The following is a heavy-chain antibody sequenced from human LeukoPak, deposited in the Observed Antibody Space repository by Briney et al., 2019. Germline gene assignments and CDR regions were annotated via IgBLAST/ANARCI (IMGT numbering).Heavy chain of an antibody. J-gene: IGHJ4*02. CDR3: ARGTYNWNDLHDY. CDR1: GFTFSSYA. CDR2: ISGSGGST. D-gene: IGHD1-20*01. V-gene: IGHV3-23*01. Sequence: GGSLRLSCAASGFTFSSYAMSWVRQAPGKGLEWVSAISGSGGSTYYADSVKGRFTISRDNSKNTLYLQMNSLRAEDTAVYYCARGTYNWNDLHDYWGQGTLATVSS.